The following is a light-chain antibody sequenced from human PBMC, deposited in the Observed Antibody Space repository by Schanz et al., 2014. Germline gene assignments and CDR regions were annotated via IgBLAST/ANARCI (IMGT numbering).Light chain of an antibody. V-gene: IGKV4-1*01. J-gene: IGKJ4*01. CDR3: QQYYISPLT. Sequence: DIVMTQSPDSLAVSLGERATINCKSSRTVLYSSNNNNYLAWYQHKPGQPPKLLIYWASTRESGVPDRFSGGGSGTDFTLTINSLQAEDVAVYYCQQYYISPLTFGGGTKVEIK. CDR2: WAS. CDR1: RTVLYSSNNNNY.